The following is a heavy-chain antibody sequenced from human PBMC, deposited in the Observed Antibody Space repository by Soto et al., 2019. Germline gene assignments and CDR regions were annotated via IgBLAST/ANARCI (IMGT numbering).Heavy chain of an antibody. D-gene: IGHD3-22*01. CDR2: IYPGDSDT. J-gene: IGHJ3*02. CDR3: AGPPEESGLLPSI. CDR1: GYSFTSYW. Sequence: GESLKISCKGSGYSFTSYWIGWVRQMPGKGLEWMGIIYPGDSDTRYSPSFQGQVTISADKSISTAYLQWSSLKASDTAMYYCAGPPEESGLLPSIWGQGTMVTVSS. V-gene: IGHV5-51*01.